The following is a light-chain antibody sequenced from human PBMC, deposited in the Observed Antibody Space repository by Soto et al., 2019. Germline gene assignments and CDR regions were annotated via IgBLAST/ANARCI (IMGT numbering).Light chain of an antibody. CDR2: DVT. Sequence: QSALTQPASVSGSPGQSINISCTGTSSDVGAYDFVSWYQHYPGKAPKLVTFDVTHRPPGISDRFSGSKSANTASLTISGLQAEDEAFYYCSSYTTRSTLVFGGGTKLTVL. CDR3: SSYTTRSTLV. V-gene: IGLV2-14*01. CDR1: SSDVGAYDF. J-gene: IGLJ2*01.